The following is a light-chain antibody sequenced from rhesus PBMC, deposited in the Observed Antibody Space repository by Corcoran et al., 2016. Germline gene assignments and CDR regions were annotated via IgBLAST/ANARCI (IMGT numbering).Light chain of an antibody. J-gene: IGLJ1*01. CDR2: EVT. Sequence: QAAPTQSPSVSGSAGQSVTIFCTGTSTDIGHYNAVSWYQQHPGKPPKLMIYEVTMRPSGVSNRFSGSKSGNTASLTISGLQAEDEADYYCCSYAGSGTYVFGVGTRLTVL. V-gene: IGLV2-19*02. CDR1: STDIGHYNA. CDR3: CSYAGSGTYV.